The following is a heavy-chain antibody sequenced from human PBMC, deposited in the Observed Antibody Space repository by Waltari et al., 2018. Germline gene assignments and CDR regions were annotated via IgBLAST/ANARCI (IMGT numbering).Heavy chain of an antibody. D-gene: IGHD3-22*01. CDR3: ARDGSSGYYLNYYYYGMDV. V-gene: IGHV3-33*01. CDR2: IWYDGSNK. Sequence: QVQLVESGGGVVQPGRSLRLSCAASGFTFSSYGMQWVRQAPGKGLEWVAVIWYDGSNKYYADSVKGRFTISRDNSKNTLYLQMNSLRAEDTAVYYCARDGSSGYYLNYYYYGMDVWGQGTTVTVSS. CDR1: GFTFSSYG. J-gene: IGHJ6*02.